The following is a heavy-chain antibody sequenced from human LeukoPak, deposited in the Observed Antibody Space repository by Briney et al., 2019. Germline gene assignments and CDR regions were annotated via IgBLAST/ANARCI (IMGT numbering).Heavy chain of an antibody. CDR2: IFLGETT. V-gene: IGHV4-38-2*02. D-gene: IGHD1-14*01. CDR1: GYSITTGHY. J-gene: IGHJ4*02. CDR3: ARQRKSPDVLRFDY. Sequence: SETLSLTCTVSGYSITTGHYWGWIRQPPGQGLEWIASIFLGETTYYKPSLKNRLSISVDTSKNQFSLRLSSVTAADTAVYYCARQRKSPDVLRFDYWGQGTLVTVSP.